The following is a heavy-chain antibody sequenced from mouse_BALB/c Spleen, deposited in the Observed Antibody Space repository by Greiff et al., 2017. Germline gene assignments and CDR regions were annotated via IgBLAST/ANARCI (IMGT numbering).Heavy chain of an antibody. CDR2: ISSGGGST. J-gene: IGHJ2*01. CDR1: GFAFSSYD. Sequence: EVQVVESGGGLVKPGGSLKLSCAASGFAFSSYDMSWVRQTPGKRLEWVAYISSGGGSTYYPDTVKGRFTISRDNAKNTLYLQMSSLKSEDTAMYYCARHGGSYFDYWGQGTTLTVSS. V-gene: IGHV5-12-1*01. CDR3: ARHGGSYFDY.